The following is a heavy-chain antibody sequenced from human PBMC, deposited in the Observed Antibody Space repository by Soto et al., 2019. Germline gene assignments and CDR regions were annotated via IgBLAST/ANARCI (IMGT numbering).Heavy chain of an antibody. CDR1: GFTFSSYA. Sequence: GGSLRLSCAASGFTFSSYAMSWVRQAPGKGLEWVSAISGSGGSTYYADSVKGRFTISRDNSKNTLYLQMNSLRAEDTAVYYCAKDGLDPAAGTFDYFDYWGQGTLVTVSS. D-gene: IGHD6-13*01. V-gene: IGHV3-23*01. CDR2: ISGSGGST. CDR3: AKDGLDPAAGTFDYFDY. J-gene: IGHJ4*02.